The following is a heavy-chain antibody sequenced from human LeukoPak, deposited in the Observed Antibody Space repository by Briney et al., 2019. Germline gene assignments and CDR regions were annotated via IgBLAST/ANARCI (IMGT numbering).Heavy chain of an antibody. D-gene: IGHD6-19*01. Sequence: GGSLRLSCAASGFTFSNYNIHWVRQTPGKGLEWVSFKRFDRNNEDYADSVKGRFTISRDNSKNTAYLQMNSLRPEDTAVYYCAKDNNGWAFDYWGQGTLVTVSP. J-gene: IGHJ4*02. CDR3: AKDNNGWAFDY. V-gene: IGHV3-30*02. CDR2: KRFDRNNE. CDR1: GFTFSNYN.